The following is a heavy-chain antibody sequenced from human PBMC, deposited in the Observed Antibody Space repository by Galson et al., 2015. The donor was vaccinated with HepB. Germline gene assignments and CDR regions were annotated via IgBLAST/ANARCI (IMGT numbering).Heavy chain of an antibody. CDR2: IRSKAYGGTT. CDR3: TGPRWELLPAFDI. Sequence: SLRLSCAASGFTFGDYAMSWVRQAPGKGLEWVGFIRSKAYGGTTEYAASVKGRFTISRDDSKSIAYLQMNSLKTEDTAVYYCTGPRWELLPAFDIWGQGTMVTVSS. D-gene: IGHD1-26*01. V-gene: IGHV3-49*04. J-gene: IGHJ3*02. CDR1: GFTFGDYA.